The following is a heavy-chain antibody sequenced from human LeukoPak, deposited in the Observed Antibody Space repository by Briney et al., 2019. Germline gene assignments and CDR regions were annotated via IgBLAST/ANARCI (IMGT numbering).Heavy chain of an antibody. Sequence: TGGSLRLSCAASGFTFSDYNMNWVRQAPGKGLEWVSYITNGGSTIHHADSVKGRFTISRDNATKTLYLQMNSLRAEDTAVYYCAKGPLRPNWKDAPNWFDPWGQGTLVTVSS. CDR1: GFTFSDYN. V-gene: IGHV3-11*01. CDR3: AKGPLRPNWKDAPNWFDP. J-gene: IGHJ5*02. CDR2: ITNGGSTI. D-gene: IGHD1-1*01.